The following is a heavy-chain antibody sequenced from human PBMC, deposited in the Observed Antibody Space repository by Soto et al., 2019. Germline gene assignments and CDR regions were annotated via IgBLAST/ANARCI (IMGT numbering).Heavy chain of an antibody. D-gene: IGHD3-22*01. CDR2: IYLSGST. Sequence: SETLSLTCAVSGGSVTTGGYSWSWVRQPPGKGLEWIGYIYLSGSTYYNPSLKSRLTISVDRSSNQFSLKLTSVTAADTAVYYCARILMIGYNVDVWGQGTTVTVSS. J-gene: IGHJ6*02. CDR3: ARILMIGYNVDV. V-gene: IGHV4-30-2*01. CDR1: GGSVTTGGYS.